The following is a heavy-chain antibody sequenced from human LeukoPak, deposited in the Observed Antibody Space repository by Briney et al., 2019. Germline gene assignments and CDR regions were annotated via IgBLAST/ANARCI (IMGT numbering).Heavy chain of an antibody. D-gene: IGHD4-17*01. J-gene: IGHJ4*02. CDR3: ARAHDYGDYESFAYFDY. V-gene: IGHV1-18*01. CDR2: ISAYNGNT. Sequence: ASVKVSCKASGYTFTSYGISWVRQAPGQGREWMGWISAYNGNTNYAQKLQGRVTMTTDTSTSTAYMELRSLRSDDTAVYYCARAHDYGDYESFAYFDYWGQGTLVTVSS. CDR1: GYTFTSYG.